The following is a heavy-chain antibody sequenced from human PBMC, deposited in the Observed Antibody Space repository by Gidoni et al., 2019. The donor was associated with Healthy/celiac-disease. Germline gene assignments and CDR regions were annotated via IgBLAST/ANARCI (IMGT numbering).Heavy chain of an antibody. Sequence: RFTISRDNSKNTLYLQMNSLRAEDTAVYYCAKDHDPLGWVGAFDIWGQGTMVTVSS. V-gene: IGHV3-23*01. CDR3: AKDHDPLGWVGAFDI. J-gene: IGHJ3*02. D-gene: IGHD1-1*01.